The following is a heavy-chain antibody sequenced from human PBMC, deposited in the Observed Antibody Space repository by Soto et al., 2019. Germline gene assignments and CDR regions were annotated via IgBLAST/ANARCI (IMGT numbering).Heavy chain of an antibody. V-gene: IGHV4-59*08. Sequence: PSETLSLTCTVSGGSISSYYWSWIRQPPGKGLEWIGYIYYSGSTNYNPSLKSRVTISVDTSKNQFSLKLSSVTAADTAVYYCARQGCSGGSCYQFDYWGQGTLVTVSS. CDR3: ARQGCSGGSCYQFDY. D-gene: IGHD2-15*01. J-gene: IGHJ4*02. CDR2: IYYSGST. CDR1: GGSISSYY.